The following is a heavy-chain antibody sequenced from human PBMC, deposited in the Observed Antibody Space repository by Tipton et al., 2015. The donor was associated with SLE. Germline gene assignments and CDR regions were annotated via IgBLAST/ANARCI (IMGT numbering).Heavy chain of an antibody. D-gene: IGHD6-19*01. CDR3: ASGRAVAVGYYFYF. V-gene: IGHV4-59*01. CDR1: GGSISSYY. CDR2: IYYSGST. J-gene: IGHJ4*02. Sequence: TLSLTCTVSGGSISSYYWSWIRQPPGKGLEWIGYIYYSGSTNYNPSLKSRVTISVDTSKNQFSLKLSSVTAADTAVYYCASGRAVAVGYYFYFSCQGTLVAVSS.